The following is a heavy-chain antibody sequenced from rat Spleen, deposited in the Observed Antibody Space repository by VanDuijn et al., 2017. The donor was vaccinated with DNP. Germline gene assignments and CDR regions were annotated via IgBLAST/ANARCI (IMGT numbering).Heavy chain of an antibody. J-gene: IGHJ4*01. V-gene: IGHV5-20*01. CDR1: GFTFSDYY. CDR2: ISYDDNTT. Sequence: EVQLVESGGGLVQPGRSLKLSCAASGFTFSDYYMAWVRQAPTKGLEWVASISYDDNTTYYGESVKGRFTISRDNAKSILYLQMNSLRSEDTATYYCTRDNYSSYMPYYYAMDAWGQGTSVTVSS. CDR3: TRDNYSSYMPYYYAMDA. D-gene: IGHD1-2*01.